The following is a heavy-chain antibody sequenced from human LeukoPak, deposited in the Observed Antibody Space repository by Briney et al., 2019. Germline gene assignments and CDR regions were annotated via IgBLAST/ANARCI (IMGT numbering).Heavy chain of an antibody. Sequence: SETLSLTCTVSGGSISSGSYYWSWIRQPAGKGLEWIGRIYTSGSTNYNPSLKSRVTISVDTSKNQFSLKLSSVTAADTAVYYCAREWDSSSWYDAFDIWGQGTMVTVSS. J-gene: IGHJ3*02. CDR3: AREWDSSSWYDAFDI. D-gene: IGHD6-13*01. CDR1: GGSISSGSYY. CDR2: IYTSGST. V-gene: IGHV4-61*02.